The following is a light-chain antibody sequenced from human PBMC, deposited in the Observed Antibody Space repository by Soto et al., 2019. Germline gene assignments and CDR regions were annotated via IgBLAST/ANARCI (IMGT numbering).Light chain of an antibody. J-gene: IGKJ4*01. CDR3: QQYYSYPPT. CDR2: AAS. CDR1: QGISSY. V-gene: IGKV1-8*01. Sequence: AIRMTQSPSSFSASTGDRVTITCRASQGISSYLAWYQQKPGKDPKLLIYAASTLQSGVPSRFSGSGSGSVFTLTISCLQSEDFATYYCQQYYSYPPTFVGGTKVEIK.